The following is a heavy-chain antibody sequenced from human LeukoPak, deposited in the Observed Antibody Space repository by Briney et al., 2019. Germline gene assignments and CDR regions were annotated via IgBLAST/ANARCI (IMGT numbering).Heavy chain of an antibody. V-gene: IGHV3-30*18. CDR2: ISYDGSNK. D-gene: IGHD2-21*02. Sequence: GGSLRLSCAASGFTFSSYWMSWVRQAPGKGLEWVAVISYDGSNKYYADSVKGRFTISRDNSKNTLYLQMNSLRAEDTAVYYCAKEIGDGGDYWGQGTLVTVSS. J-gene: IGHJ4*02. CDR3: AKEIGDGGDY. CDR1: GFTFSSYW.